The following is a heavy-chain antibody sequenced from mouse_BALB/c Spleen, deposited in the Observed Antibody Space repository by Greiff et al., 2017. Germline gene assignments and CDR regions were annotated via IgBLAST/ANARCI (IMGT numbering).Heavy chain of an antibody. Sequence: VQLQQSGAELAKPGASVKMSCKASGYTFTSYWMHWVKQRPGQGLEWIGYINPSTGYTKYNQKFKDKATLTADKSSSTAYMQLSSLTSEDSAVYSCARGGFFDYWGQGTTLTVSS. CDR3: ARGGFFDY. CDR1: GYTFTSYW. V-gene: IGHV1-7*01. J-gene: IGHJ2*01. CDR2: INPSTGYT.